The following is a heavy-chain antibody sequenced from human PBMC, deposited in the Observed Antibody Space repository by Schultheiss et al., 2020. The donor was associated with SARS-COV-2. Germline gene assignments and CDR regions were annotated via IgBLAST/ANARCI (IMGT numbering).Heavy chain of an antibody. CDR1: GGSFSSYY. J-gene: IGHJ4*02. D-gene: IGHD3-3*01. Sequence: GSLRLSCNVSGGSFSSYYWSWIRQPPGMGLEWIGCFYYSGSTNYNPSLKSRVTISVDTSKNQFSLKLSSVTAADTAVYYCARVERFLEWLSFDYWGQGTLVTVSS. V-gene: IGHV4-59*01. CDR3: ARVERFLEWLSFDY. CDR2: FYYSGST.